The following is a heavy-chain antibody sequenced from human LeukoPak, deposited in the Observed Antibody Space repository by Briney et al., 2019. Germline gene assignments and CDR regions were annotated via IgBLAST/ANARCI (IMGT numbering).Heavy chain of an antibody. D-gene: IGHD6-13*01. V-gene: IGHV3-23*01. CDR1: GFTFSSYA. Sequence: GGSLRLSCAASGFTFSSYAMNWVRQAPGKGLEWVSTIGGSGGSTYYADSVKGRFTISRDNSKNTLYLQMNSLRAEDTAVYYCAKETYSSSWYYFDYWGQGTLVTVSS. J-gene: IGHJ4*02. CDR3: AKETYSSSWYYFDY. CDR2: IGGSGGST.